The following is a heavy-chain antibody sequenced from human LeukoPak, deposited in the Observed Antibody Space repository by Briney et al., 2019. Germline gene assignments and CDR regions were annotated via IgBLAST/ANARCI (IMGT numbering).Heavy chain of an antibody. V-gene: IGHV1-18*01. D-gene: IGHD1-7*01. J-gene: IGHJ5*02. CDR1: GYTFTSYG. CDR3: ARDGDDWNYGYWFDP. CDR2: ISAYNGIT. Sequence: ASVKVSCKASGYTFTSYGISWVRQAPGQGPEWMGWISAYNGITNYAQKFQGRVTMTRDTSISTAYMELSRLRSDDTAVYYCARDGDDWNYGYWFDPWGQGTLVTVSS.